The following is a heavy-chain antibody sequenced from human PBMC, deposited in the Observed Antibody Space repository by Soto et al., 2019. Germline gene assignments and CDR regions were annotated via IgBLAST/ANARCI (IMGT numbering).Heavy chain of an antibody. V-gene: IGHV3-30*18. CDR3: ANLIVGPKTADY. J-gene: IGHJ4*02. Sequence: QVQLVESGGGVVQPGRSLRLSCAASGFTFSIYAMHWVRQAPDKGLEWVAVISFDGSNKYYADSVKGRFTISRDNSQNTLYLQMNSLRAEDTAVYYCANLIVGPKTADYWGQGTLVTVSS. CDR1: GFTFSIYA. CDR2: ISFDGSNK. D-gene: IGHD1-26*01.